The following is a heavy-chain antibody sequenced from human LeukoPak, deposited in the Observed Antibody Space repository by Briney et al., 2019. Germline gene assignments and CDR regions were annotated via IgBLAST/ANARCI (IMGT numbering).Heavy chain of an antibody. CDR1: GDSVSRSDPY. Sequence: SETLSLTCSVSGDSVSRSDPYWDWIRQPPGKGLEWIGTIYYSGRTYYSPSLRSRVTMSVAPSNNPFSLTLRSVTAADMALYYCARRRYFDGSGYLEWGQGTLLSVSS. CDR2: IYYSGRT. D-gene: IGHD3-22*01. CDR3: ARRRYFDGSGYLE. J-gene: IGHJ1*01. V-gene: IGHV4-39*01.